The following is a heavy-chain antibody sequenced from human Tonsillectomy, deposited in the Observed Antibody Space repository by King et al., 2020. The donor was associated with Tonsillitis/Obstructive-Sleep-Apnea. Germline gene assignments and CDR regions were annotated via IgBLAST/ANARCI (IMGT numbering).Heavy chain of an antibody. D-gene: IGHD3-3*01. CDR3: ARDFPANDFWSGYPTCLDY. Sequence: VQLVESGGGLVQPGGSLRLSCAASGFTSSSYSMNWVRKAPGKGLEWVSSIISSSSTIYYAASLKGRFTISRDNAKNSLYLQMNSLRDEDTAVYYCARDFPANDFWSGYPTCLDYWGQGTLVTVSS. CDR1: GFTSSSYS. CDR2: IISSSSTI. V-gene: IGHV3-48*02. J-gene: IGHJ4*02.